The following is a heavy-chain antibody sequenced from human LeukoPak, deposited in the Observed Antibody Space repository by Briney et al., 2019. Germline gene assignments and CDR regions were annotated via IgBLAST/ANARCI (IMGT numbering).Heavy chain of an antibody. CDR3: ARDSQITMIVVVYPDY. D-gene: IGHD3-22*01. CDR1: GFTFSSYA. CDR2: ISGSGGST. J-gene: IGHJ4*02. V-gene: IGHV3-23*01. Sequence: TGGSLRLSCAASGFTFSSYAMSWVRQAPGKGLEWVSAISGSGGSTYYADSVKGRFTISRDNSKNTLYLQMNSLRAEDTAVYYCARDSQITMIVVVYPDYWGQGTLVTVSS.